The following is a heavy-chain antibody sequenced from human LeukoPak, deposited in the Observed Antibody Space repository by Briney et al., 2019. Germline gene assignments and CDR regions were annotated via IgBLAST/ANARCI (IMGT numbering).Heavy chain of an antibody. V-gene: IGHV3-66*01. J-gene: IGHJ4*02. CDR3: ARDLVSGAPDYFDS. CDR1: GFTVSSNY. Sequence: PGGSLRLSCAASGFTVSSNYMSWVRQAPGKGLEWVSVIYSGGSTYYADSVKGRFTISRDNSKNTLYLQMNSLRAEDTAVYYCARDLVSGAPDYFDSWGQGTLVTVSS. CDR2: IYSGGST. D-gene: IGHD1-26*01.